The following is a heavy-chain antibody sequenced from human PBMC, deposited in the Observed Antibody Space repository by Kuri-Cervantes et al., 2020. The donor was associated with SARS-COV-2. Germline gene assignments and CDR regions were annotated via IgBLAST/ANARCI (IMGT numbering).Heavy chain of an antibody. V-gene: IGHV3-21*01. J-gene: IGHJ2*01. D-gene: IGHD1-26*01. CDR1: GFTFSSYS. CDR3: ARAYSGSYYAHYRGWYFEL. Sequence: GESLKISCAASGFTFSSYSMNWVRQAPGKGLEWVSSISSSSSYIYDADSVKGRFTISRDNAKNSVYLQMNSLRVEDTAVYYCARAYSGSYYAHYRGWYFELWGRGTLVTVSS. CDR2: ISSSSSYI.